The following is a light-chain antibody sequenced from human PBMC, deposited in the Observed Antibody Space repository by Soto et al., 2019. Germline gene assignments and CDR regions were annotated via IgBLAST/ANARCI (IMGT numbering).Light chain of an antibody. CDR3: QQYDNFPLT. J-gene: IGKJ4*01. V-gene: IGKV1-33*01. CDR2: DAS. Sequence: DTQMTQSPSSLSASVGDRVTITCQASQDIRNYLNWYQQKPGKAPKLLIYDASNLETGVPSRFSGSGSGTDFTFTVSSLQPEDIATYYCQQYDNFPLTFGGGTKVEIK. CDR1: QDIRNY.